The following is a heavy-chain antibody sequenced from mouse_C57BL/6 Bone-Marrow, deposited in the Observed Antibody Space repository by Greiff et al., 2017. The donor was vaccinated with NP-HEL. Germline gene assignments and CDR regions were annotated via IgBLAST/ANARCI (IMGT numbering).Heavy chain of an antibody. Sequence: VQLQQPGAELVKPGASVKLSCKASGYTFTSYWMHWVKQRPGQGLEWIGMIHPNSGSTNYHEKFKSKATLTVDKSSSTAYMQLSSLTSEDSAVYYCAREGAYYSNPWFAYWGQGTLVTVSA. D-gene: IGHD2-5*01. V-gene: IGHV1-64*01. CDR2: IHPNSGST. J-gene: IGHJ3*01. CDR1: GYTFTSYW. CDR3: AREGAYYSNPWFAY.